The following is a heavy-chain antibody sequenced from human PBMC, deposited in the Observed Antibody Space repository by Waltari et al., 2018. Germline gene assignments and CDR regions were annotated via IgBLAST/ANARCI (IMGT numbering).Heavy chain of an antibody. CDR3: ARISSTSPRGGMDV. V-gene: IGHV3-21*02. D-gene: IGHD2-2*01. CDR2: ISHHRRST. Sequence: EVQLVESGGGLVKPGGSLRLSCAASGFTFSSFFMSWVRQAPGKGRDLWSSISHHRRSTHYAASVKGRFTISRDNDKNSLFLQMNSLRVEDTAVYFCARISSTSPRGGMDVWGQGTTVTVSS. J-gene: IGHJ6*02. CDR1: GFTFSSFF.